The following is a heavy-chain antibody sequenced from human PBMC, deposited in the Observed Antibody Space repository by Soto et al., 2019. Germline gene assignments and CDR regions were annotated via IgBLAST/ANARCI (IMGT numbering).Heavy chain of an antibody. V-gene: IGHV5-51*01. Sequence: GESLRISCKGSGYNFAGYWIAWVRQMPGKGLELMGIIYPSDSDTRYRPSFQGQVTISADKSISSAYLQWSSLRASDTAMYYCARGGVSTRTFDYWGQGSPVTVSS. CDR2: IYPSDSDT. D-gene: IGHD3-3*01. CDR3: ARGGVSTRTFDY. CDR1: GYNFAGYW. J-gene: IGHJ4*02.